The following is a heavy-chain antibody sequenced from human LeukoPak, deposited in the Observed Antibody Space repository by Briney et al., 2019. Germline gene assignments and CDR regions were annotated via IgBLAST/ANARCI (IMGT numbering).Heavy chain of an antibody. D-gene: IGHD3-10*01. CDR2: IYYSGST. Sequence: PSETLSLTCTVSGGSISSYYWSWIRQPPGKGLEWIGYIYYSGSTNYNPSLKSRVTISVDTSKNQFSLKLSSVTAADTAVYYCARVGGFGDPWYYYYYYMDVWGKGTTVTISS. CDR1: GGSISSYY. CDR3: ARVGGFGDPWYYYYYYMDV. J-gene: IGHJ6*03. V-gene: IGHV4-59*01.